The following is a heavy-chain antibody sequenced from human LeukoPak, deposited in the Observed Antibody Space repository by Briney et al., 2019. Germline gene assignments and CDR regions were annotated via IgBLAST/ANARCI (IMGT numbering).Heavy chain of an antibody. CDR2: IKTDGSEK. J-gene: IGHJ4*02. D-gene: IGHD3-22*01. Sequence: GRSLRLSCAASGFTLSSYGMHWVRQAPGKGLEWVANIKTDGSEKRYVDSVKGRFTISRDNAKNSLYLQMNSLRAEDTAVYYCTSYYYTSGPNDNWGQGTLVTVSS. V-gene: IGHV3-7*01. CDR1: GFTLSSYG. CDR3: TSYYYTSGPNDN.